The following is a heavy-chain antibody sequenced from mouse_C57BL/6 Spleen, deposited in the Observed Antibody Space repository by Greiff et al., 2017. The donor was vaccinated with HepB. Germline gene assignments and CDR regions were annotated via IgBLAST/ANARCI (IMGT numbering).Heavy chain of an antibody. Sequence: QVQLQQSGAELVRPGASVKLSCKASGYTFTDYYINWVKQRPGQGLEWIARIYPGSGNTYYNEKFKGKATLTAEKSSSTAYMQLSSLTSEDSAVYFCARDYDYPYYFDYWGQGTTLTVSS. CDR3: ARDYDYPYYFDY. V-gene: IGHV1-76*01. CDR2: IYPGSGNT. CDR1: GYTFTDYY. J-gene: IGHJ2*01. D-gene: IGHD2-4*01.